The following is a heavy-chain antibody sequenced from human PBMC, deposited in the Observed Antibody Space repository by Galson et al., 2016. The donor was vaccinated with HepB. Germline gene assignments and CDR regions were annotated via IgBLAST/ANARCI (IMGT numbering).Heavy chain of an antibody. CDR1: GFTFDDYG. Sequence: SLRLSCAASGFTFDDYGMSWVRQAPGKGLEWVSGINWNGGTTGYAGSVKGRFTISRDNAKNSLYLQMNSLRAEDTALYHCAKVKYDTNGTDCYFDLWGRGTLVTVSS. CDR3: AKVKYDTNGTDCYFDL. CDR2: INWNGGTT. D-gene: IGHD2-8*01. V-gene: IGHV3-20*01. J-gene: IGHJ2*01.